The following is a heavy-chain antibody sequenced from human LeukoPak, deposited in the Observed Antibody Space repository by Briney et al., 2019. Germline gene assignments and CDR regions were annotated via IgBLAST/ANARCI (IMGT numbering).Heavy chain of an antibody. CDR1: GFTFSDYG. CDR3: AKDGDAGTSYYFYYMDV. V-gene: IGHV3-33*06. J-gene: IGHJ6*03. Sequence: GGSLRLSCAASGFTFSDYGMHWVRQAPGKGLEWVAVIWHDGSNKYYADSVQGRFTISRDSSKNTLYLQMNSLRAGDTAVYYCAKDGDAGTSYYFYYMDVWGKGTTVTVSS. D-gene: IGHD7-27*01. CDR2: IWHDGSNK.